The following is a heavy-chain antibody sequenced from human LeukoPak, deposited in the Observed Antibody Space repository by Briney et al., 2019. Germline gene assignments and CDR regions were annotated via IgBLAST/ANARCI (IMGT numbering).Heavy chain of an antibody. D-gene: IGHD3-10*01. Sequence: PSETLSLTCAVYGGSFSGYYWSWIRQPPGKGLEWIGEINHSGSTNYNPSLKSRVTISVDTSKNQFSLKLSSVTAADTAVYYCARGNTWFGYYFDYWGQGTLGTVSS. J-gene: IGHJ4*02. CDR2: INHSGST. V-gene: IGHV4-34*01. CDR3: ARGNTWFGYYFDY. CDR1: GGSFSGYY.